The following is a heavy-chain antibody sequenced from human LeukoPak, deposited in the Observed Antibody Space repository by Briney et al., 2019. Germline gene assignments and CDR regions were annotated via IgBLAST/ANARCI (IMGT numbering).Heavy chain of an antibody. D-gene: IGHD3-10*01. CDR2: INPNSGGT. CDR1: GYTFTGYY. CDR3: AIFSGNYYKDYFDY. Sequence: ASVKVSCKASGYTFTGYYMHWVRQAPGQGLEWMGWINPNSGGTNYAQKFQGRVTMTRDTSISTAYMELSRLRSDDTAVYYCAIFSGNYYKDYFDYWGQGTLVTVSS. V-gene: IGHV1-2*02. J-gene: IGHJ4*02.